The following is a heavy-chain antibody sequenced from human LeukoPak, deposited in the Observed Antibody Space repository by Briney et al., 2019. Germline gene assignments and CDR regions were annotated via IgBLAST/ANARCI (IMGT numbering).Heavy chain of an antibody. Sequence: ASVKVSCKASGYTFTGYYMHWVRQAPGQGLEWMGWISPNSGGTNYAQKFQGRVTMTRDTSISTAYMELSRLRSDDTAVYYCARAVYYDSSGYLGYFDYWGQGTLVTVSS. CDR1: GYTFTGYY. CDR3: ARAVYYDSSGYLGYFDY. V-gene: IGHV1-2*02. J-gene: IGHJ4*02. CDR2: ISPNSGGT. D-gene: IGHD3-22*01.